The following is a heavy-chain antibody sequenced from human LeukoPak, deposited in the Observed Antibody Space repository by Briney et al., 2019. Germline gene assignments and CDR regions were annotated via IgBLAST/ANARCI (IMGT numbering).Heavy chain of an antibody. CDR1: GFTFSNAW. D-gene: IGHD2-15*01. J-gene: IGHJ6*02. CDR2: IKSKTDGGTI. Sequence: PGGSLRLSCAASGFTFSNAWMNWVRQSPGKGLEWVGRIKSKTDGGTIDYGAPVKGRFTISRDDSKNTLYLQMNSLKTEDTAVYYCTTDRKYCSGGSCYLYYYYYGMDVWGQGTTVTVS. V-gene: IGHV3-15*01. CDR3: TTDRKYCSGGSCYLYYYYYGMDV.